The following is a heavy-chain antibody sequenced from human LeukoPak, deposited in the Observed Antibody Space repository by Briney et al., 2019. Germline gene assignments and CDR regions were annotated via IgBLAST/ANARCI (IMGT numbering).Heavy chain of an antibody. CDR1: GDSISSYD. Sequence: SETLSLTCTVSGDSISSYDGRCIRQPPGKGLEWIGYAYHSGITNYNPSLKSRVTISVDTSESQFSLRLSSVTAADTAIYYCARHGGTFDPWGQGILVTVSP. J-gene: IGHJ5*02. CDR3: ARHGGTFDP. V-gene: IGHV4-59*01. CDR2: AYHSGIT. D-gene: IGHD1-1*01.